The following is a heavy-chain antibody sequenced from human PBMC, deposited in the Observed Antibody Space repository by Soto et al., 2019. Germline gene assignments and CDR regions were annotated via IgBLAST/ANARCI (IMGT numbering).Heavy chain of an antibody. V-gene: IGHV1-3*01. D-gene: IGHD6-13*01. CDR1: GYTFTSYA. Sequence: AAVKICCKASGYTFTSYAMHWVRQAPGQRLEWMGWINAGNGNTKYSQKFQGRVTITRDTSASTAYMELSSLRSEDTAVYYCARVAAAGRSGVNWFDPWGMGTLVIVSS. CDR3: ARVAAAGRSGVNWFDP. CDR2: INAGNGNT. J-gene: IGHJ5*02.